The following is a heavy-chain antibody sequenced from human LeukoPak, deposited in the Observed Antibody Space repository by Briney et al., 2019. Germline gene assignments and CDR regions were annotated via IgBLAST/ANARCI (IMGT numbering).Heavy chain of an antibody. CDR1: GGTFSSYA. Sequence: ASVKVSCKASGGTFSSYAISWVRQAPGQGLEWMGGIIPIFGTANYAQKFQGRVTITADKSTSTAYMELSSLRSDDTAVYYCARVYMVRGVYYYYYYMDVWGKGTTVTISS. CDR2: IIPIFGTA. D-gene: IGHD3-10*01. V-gene: IGHV1-69*06. CDR3: ARVYMVRGVYYYYYYMDV. J-gene: IGHJ6*03.